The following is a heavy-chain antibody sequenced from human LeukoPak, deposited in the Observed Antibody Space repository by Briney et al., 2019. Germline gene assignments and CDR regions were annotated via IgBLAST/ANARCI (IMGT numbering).Heavy chain of an antibody. J-gene: IGHJ5*02. CDR1: GFTFSSYG. D-gene: IGHD6-13*01. Sequence: GGSLRLSXAASGFTFSSYGMHWVRQAPGKGLEWVAVIWYDGSNKYYADSVKGRFTISRDNSKNTLYLQMNSLRAEDTAVYYCAKDLQQRLVSNWFDPWGQGTLVTVSS. V-gene: IGHV3-33*06. CDR3: AKDLQQRLVSNWFDP. CDR2: IWYDGSNK.